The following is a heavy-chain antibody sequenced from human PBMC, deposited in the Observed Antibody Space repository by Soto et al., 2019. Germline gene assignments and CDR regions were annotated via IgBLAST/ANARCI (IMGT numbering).Heavy chain of an antibody. Sequence: PGESLKISCKGSGYAFTTYWIGWVRQMPGKGLELMGIIYPGDSDTRYSPSFQGQVTISVDKSISTAYLQWSSLKASDTAIYCCARRTYESSAYYVYWGQGTQVTVSS. J-gene: IGHJ4*02. CDR2: IYPGDSDT. V-gene: IGHV5-51*01. D-gene: IGHD3-22*01. CDR1: GYAFTTYW. CDR3: ARRTYESSAYYVY.